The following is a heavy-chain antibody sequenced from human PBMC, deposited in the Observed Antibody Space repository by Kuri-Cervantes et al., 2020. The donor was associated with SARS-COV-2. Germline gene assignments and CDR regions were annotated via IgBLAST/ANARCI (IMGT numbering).Heavy chain of an antibody. J-gene: IGHJ4*02. CDR2: ISCSGGST. D-gene: IGHD2-2*01. Sequence: GEALKISFAASGFTFSSYAMSWVRQAPGKGLEWVAAISCSGGSTYYADSVKGRFTISRDNSKNTLYLQMNSLRAEDTAVYYCAKAGAIVVVPAAYFDYWGQGTLVTVSS. V-gene: IGHV3-23*01. CDR3: AKAGAIVVVPAAYFDY. CDR1: GFTFSSYA.